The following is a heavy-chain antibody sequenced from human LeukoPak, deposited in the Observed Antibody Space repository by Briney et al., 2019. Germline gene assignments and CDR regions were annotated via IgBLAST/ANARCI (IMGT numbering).Heavy chain of an antibody. CDR1: GGSIRSSSYY. CDR3: ARHTKVGSKPDAFDI. D-gene: IGHD1-26*01. V-gene: IGHV4-39*01. Sequence: SETLSLTCIVSGGSIRSSSYYWGWNRQPPGMGLEWIGSIYYSGNNYYNPSLKSRVTISVDTSKNEFSLKLSSVTAADTAVYYCARHTKVGSKPDAFDIWGQGTMVTVSS. CDR2: IYYSGNN. J-gene: IGHJ3*02.